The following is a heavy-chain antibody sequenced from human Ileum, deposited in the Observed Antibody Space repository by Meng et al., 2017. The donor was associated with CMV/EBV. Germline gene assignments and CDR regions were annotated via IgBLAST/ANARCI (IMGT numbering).Heavy chain of an antibody. J-gene: IGHJ6*02. D-gene: IGHD2-2*01. CDR1: GYTFTGYY. Sequence: ASVKVSCKASGYTFTGYYMHWVRQAPGQGLEWMGWINPNSGGTNYAQKFQGRVTMTRDTSISTAYMELSRLRSDDTAVYYCAREGGVVVPAASRYYYYGMDVWGQGTTVTVSS. CDR2: INPNSGGT. CDR3: AREGGVVVPAASRYYYYGMDV. V-gene: IGHV1-2*02.